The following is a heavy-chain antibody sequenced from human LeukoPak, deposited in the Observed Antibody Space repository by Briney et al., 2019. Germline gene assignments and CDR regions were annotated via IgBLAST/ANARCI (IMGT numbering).Heavy chain of an antibody. CDR3: ARDTDDSSGYYGNFDY. CDR1: GGTFSSYA. J-gene: IGHJ4*02. Sequence: SVKVSCKAPGGTFSSYAISWVRQAPGQGLEWMGRIIPIFGIANYAQKLQGRVTITADKSTSTAYMELSSLRSEDTAVYYCARDTDDSSGYYGNFDYWGQGTLVTVSS. D-gene: IGHD3-22*01. CDR2: IIPIFGIA. V-gene: IGHV1-69*04.